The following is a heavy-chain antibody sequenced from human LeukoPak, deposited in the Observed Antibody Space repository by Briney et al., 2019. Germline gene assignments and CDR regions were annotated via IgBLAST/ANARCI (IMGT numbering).Heavy chain of an antibody. D-gene: IGHD3-3*01. Sequence: SQTLSLTCAISGDSVSSNSAAWNWIRQSPSRGLGWLGRTYYRSKWYNDYAVSVKSRITINPDTSKNQFSLQLNSVTPEDTAVYYCARGGEYYDFWSGYFWWFDPWGQGTLVTVSS. V-gene: IGHV6-1*01. J-gene: IGHJ5*02. CDR1: GDSVSSNSAA. CDR2: TYYRSKWYN. CDR3: ARGGEYYDFWSGYFWWFDP.